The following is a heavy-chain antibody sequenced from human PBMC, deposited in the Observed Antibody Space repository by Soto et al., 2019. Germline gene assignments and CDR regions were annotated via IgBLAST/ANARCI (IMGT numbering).Heavy chain of an antibody. V-gene: IGHV4-61*01. CDR2: IYYSGST. J-gene: IGHJ4*02. D-gene: IGHD3-10*01. Sequence: QVQLQESGPGLVKPSETLSLTCTVSGGSVSSGSYYWSWIRQPPGKGLEWIGYIYYSGSTNYNPALQGRVTISVDTSKNPCSLKLSSVTAADTAVYYCARLVWFGELPDYWGQGTLVTVSS. CDR1: GGSVSSGSYY. CDR3: ARLVWFGELPDY.